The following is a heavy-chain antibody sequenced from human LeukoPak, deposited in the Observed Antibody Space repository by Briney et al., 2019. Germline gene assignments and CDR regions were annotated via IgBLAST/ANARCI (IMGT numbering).Heavy chain of an antibody. CDR2: IYYSGST. J-gene: IGHJ4*02. Sequence: SETLSLTCTVSGGSISSYYRSWIRQPPGKGLEWIGYIYYSGSTNYNPSLKSRVTISVDTSKNQFSLKLSSVTAADTAVYYCAREADNYYDSSGYFYYFDYWGQGTLVTVSS. V-gene: IGHV4-59*01. CDR1: GGSISSYY. D-gene: IGHD3-22*01. CDR3: AREADNYYDSSGYFYYFDY.